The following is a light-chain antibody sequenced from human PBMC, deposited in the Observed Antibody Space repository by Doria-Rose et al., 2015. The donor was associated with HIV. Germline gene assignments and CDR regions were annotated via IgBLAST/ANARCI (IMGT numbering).Light chain of an antibody. Sequence: EIVLTQSPGTLSLSPGERAALSCRASQSFSSTYLAWYQQKPGQAPSLLIYDGSTRATGIPDRFSASESGTDFTLTINRLEPEDCALYYCHQYGTSWTFGQGTKVEI. V-gene: IGKV3-20*01. CDR1: QSFSSTY. CDR2: DGS. CDR3: HQYGTSWT. J-gene: IGKJ1*01.